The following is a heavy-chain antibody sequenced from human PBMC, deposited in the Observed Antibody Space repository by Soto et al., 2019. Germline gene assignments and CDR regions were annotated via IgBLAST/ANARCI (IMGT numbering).Heavy chain of an antibody. V-gene: IGHV1-69*13. CDR3: ARGLPYYYDSSGYYYRWFGP. Sequence: EASVKVSCKASGYTFTSYAISWVRQAPGQGLERMGGIIPIFGSANYAQKFRDRVTITADESTSTAYMELSSLRSEDTAIYYCARGLPYYYDSSGYYYRWFGPWGQGTLVTVSS. J-gene: IGHJ5*02. CDR2: IIPIFGSA. D-gene: IGHD3-22*01. CDR1: GYTFTSYA.